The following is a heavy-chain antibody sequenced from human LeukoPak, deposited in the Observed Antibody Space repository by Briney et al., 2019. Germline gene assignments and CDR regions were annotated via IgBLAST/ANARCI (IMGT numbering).Heavy chain of an antibody. CDR3: ARHLSGVTGYTYGRGIDY. D-gene: IGHD5-18*01. CDR1: GFIVSSYS. J-gene: IGHJ4*02. Sequence: HPGGSLRLSCAASGFIVSSYSMHWVRQAPGKGLEFVSAISANGRNTYYASSVKGRFTISRDSSKNTLYLQMNSLRAEDTAVYYCARHLSGVTGYTYGRGIDYWGQGTLVTVSS. CDR2: ISANGRNT. V-gene: IGHV3-64*01.